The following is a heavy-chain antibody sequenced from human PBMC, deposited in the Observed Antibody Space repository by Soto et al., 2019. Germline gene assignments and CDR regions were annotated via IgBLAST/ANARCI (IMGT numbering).Heavy chain of an antibody. Sequence: RRQSMNLSRMVSAHTLASYWIGWVRQMPRKGLEWMGSIYPGDSDNRYSPSFQGQVTISADKSISTAYLQWSSLKASDTAMYYCARRRGHSSSGYYYYMDVWGKGTTVTVS. V-gene: IGHV5-51*01. CDR3: ARRRGHSSSGYYYYMDV. CDR2: IYPGDSDN. J-gene: IGHJ6*03. CDR1: AHTLASYW. D-gene: IGHD6-13*01.